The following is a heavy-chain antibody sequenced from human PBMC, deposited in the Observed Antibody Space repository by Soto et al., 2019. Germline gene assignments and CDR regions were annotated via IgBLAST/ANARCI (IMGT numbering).Heavy chain of an antibody. D-gene: IGHD2-8*01. CDR2: IIPISGTT. CDR1: GDVFRSYG. J-gene: IGHJ6*02. Sequence: GASVKVSCKASGDVFRSYGINWVRQAPGQGLEWMGGIIPISGTTNYAQKFQGIVAITADESTDIVYMELSRLRSEDTAVYFCARVRCFNGLCHTADYGMDVWGQGTTVTVSS. CDR3: ARVRCFNGLCHTADYGMDV. V-gene: IGHV1-69*13.